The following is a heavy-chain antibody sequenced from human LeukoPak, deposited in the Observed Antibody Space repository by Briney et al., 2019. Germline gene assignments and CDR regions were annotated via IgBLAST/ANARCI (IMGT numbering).Heavy chain of an antibody. CDR3: SIGGSGYYPGY. CDR2: IYHSGST. V-gene: IGHV4-59*08. J-gene: IGHJ4*02. D-gene: IGHD3-3*01. Sequence: SETLSLTCTVSGGSISTYYWSWIRQPPGKGLEWIGYIYHSGSTNYNPSLKSRVSISVDTSKNQFSLKLSSVTAADTAVYYCSIGGSGYYPGYWGQGTLVTVSS. CDR1: GGSISTYY.